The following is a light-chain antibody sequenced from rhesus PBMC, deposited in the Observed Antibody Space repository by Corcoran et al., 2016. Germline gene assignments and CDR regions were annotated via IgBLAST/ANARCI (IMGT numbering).Light chain of an antibody. Sequence: DIQMTQSPSSLSASIVDKVTITCHASQGISNWLAWYQQKPGKAPHPLIYHASTVHNGVPSRFSGSVSGTDYTLTISILQPEDFATYYCRQYDDLPLTFGGGTTVEIK. CDR2: HAS. J-gene: IGKJ4*01. CDR1: QGISNW. CDR3: RQYDDLPLT. V-gene: IGKV1-19*01.